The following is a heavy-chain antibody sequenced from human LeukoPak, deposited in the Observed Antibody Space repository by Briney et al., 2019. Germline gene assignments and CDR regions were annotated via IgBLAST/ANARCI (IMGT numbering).Heavy chain of an antibody. V-gene: IGHV4-34*01. D-gene: IGHD5-18*01. J-gene: IGHJ4*02. CDR2: INHSGST. CDR1: GGSFSGYY. Sequence: SETLSLTCAVYGGSFSGYYWSWIRQPPGKGLEWIGEINHSGSTNYNPSLKSRVTISVDTSKNRFSLKLSSVTAADTAVYYCARVKGDTAMVSDYWGQGTLVTVSS. CDR3: ARVKGDTAMVSDY.